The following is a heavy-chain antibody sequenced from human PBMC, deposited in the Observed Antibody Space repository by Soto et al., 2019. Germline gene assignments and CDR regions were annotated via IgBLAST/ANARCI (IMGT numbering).Heavy chain of an antibody. D-gene: IGHD5-18*01. CDR2: INGDETST. J-gene: IGHJ5*02. V-gene: IGHV3-74*01. CDR3: VRDRGYTFGSAFDP. Sequence: GESLKISCAASGFTFSNHWMHWVRQSPGQGLVWVSRINGDETSTDYADSVQDRFIISRDNTKNTVYLQMNSLKGEDTAVYYCVRDRGYTFGSAFDPWGQGTLVTVSS. CDR1: GFTFSNHW.